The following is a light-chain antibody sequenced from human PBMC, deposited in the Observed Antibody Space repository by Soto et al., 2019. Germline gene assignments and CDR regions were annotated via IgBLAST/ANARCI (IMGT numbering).Light chain of an antibody. CDR2: GAF. V-gene: IGKV3-20*01. CDR1: QSVSSNY. Sequence: EIVLTQSPGTLSLSPGERATFSCRASQSVSSNYLARYQQKPGQAPRLLIYGAFKRATGIPDRFSGSGSGTDFTLTISSLQSEDFAVFYCQQYNQWPITFGQGTRLEIK. CDR3: QQYNQWPIT. J-gene: IGKJ5*01.